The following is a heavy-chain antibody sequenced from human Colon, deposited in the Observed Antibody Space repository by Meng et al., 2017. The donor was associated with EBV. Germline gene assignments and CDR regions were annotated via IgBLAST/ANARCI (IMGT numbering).Heavy chain of an antibody. V-gene: IGHV1-2*06. CDR3: VRANLGSADY. CDR2: ITPSSGGT. D-gene: IGHD7-27*01. CDR1: GYTFTGYY. Sequence: VRLGQSGARVRKPGASRKVSWKASGYTFTGYYMHWLRQAPGQGLEWVGRITPSSGGTTYAQKFQGRVTMTRETSISTAYMELSSLRSDDAAIYYCVRANLGSADYWGQGTLVTVSS. J-gene: IGHJ4*02.